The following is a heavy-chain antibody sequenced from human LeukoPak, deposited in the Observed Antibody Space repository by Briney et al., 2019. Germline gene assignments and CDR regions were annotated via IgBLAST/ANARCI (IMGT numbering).Heavy chain of an antibody. CDR2: INTNTGNP. J-gene: IGHJ6*03. CDR1: GYTFTSYA. D-gene: IGHD2-2*03. CDR3: ARALDIVVVPAGQYYYYYYMDV. Sequence: ASVRVPCKASGYTFTSYAMNWVRQAPGQGLEWMGWINTNTGNPTYAQGFTGRFVFSLDTSISTAYLQISSLKAEDTAVYYCARALDIVVVPAGQYYYYYYMDVWGKGTTVTVSS. V-gene: IGHV7-4-1*02.